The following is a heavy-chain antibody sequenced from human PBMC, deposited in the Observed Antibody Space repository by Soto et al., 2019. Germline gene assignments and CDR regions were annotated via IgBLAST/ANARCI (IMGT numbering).Heavy chain of an antibody. D-gene: IGHD2-15*01. V-gene: IGHV3-7*05. Sequence: GSLRLSCAASGFTFSSYCMSWVRQAPGKGLEWVANIKQDGSEKYYVDSVKGGFTISRENAKNSLYLEMNSLRAEETAVYCGARDLGTIVIDAFDLWGQGTMVTVSS. CDR2: IKQDGSEK. CDR1: GFTFSSYC. J-gene: IGHJ3*01. CDR3: ARDLGTIVIDAFDL.